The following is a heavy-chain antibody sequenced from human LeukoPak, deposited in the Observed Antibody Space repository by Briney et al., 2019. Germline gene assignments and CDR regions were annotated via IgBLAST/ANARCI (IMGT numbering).Heavy chain of an antibody. V-gene: IGHV3-72*01. CDR1: GFTVSSNY. CDR2: SRNKANSYTT. CDR3: ARDRTGSYDY. Sequence: GGSLRLSCAASGFTVSSNYMSWVRQAPGKGLEWVGRSRNKANSYTTEYAASVKGRFTISRDDSKNSLYLQMNSLKTEDTAVYYCARDRTGSYDYWGQGTLVTVSS. J-gene: IGHJ4*02. D-gene: IGHD1-26*01.